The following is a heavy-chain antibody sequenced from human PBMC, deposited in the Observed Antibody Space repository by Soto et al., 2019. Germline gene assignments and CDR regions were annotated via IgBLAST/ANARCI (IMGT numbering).Heavy chain of an antibody. CDR2: ISYDGSNK. V-gene: IGHV3-30*18. J-gene: IGHJ4*02. D-gene: IGHD2-21*02. Sequence: AGGSLRLSCAASGFTFSSYGMHWVRQAPGKGLEWVAVISYDGSNKYYADSVKGRFTISRDNSKNTLYLQMNSLRAEDTAVYYCAKSHRRGNIVVVTAILYYFDYWGQGTLVTVSS. CDR3: AKSHRRGNIVVVTAILYYFDY. CDR1: GFTFSSYG.